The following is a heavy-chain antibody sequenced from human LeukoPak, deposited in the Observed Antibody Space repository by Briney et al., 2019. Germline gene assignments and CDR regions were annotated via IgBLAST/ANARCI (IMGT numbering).Heavy chain of an antibody. CDR1: GFTFDDYA. V-gene: IGHV3-9*01. J-gene: IGHJ4*02. CDR3: SKDGRGYSGYDLYYLDY. Sequence: PGRSLRLSCAASGFTFDDYAMHWVRQAPGKGLEWVSGISWNSGSIGYADSVKGRFTISRDNSKNTLYLQMDSLRAEDTAVYYCSKDGRGYSGYDLYYLDYWGQGTLVTVSS. D-gene: IGHD5-12*01. CDR2: ISWNSGSI.